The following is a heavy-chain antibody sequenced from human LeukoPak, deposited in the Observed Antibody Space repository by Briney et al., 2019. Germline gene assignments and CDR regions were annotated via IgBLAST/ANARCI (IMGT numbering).Heavy chain of an antibody. CDR3: ARRFGELEPAFNT. D-gene: IGHD3-10*01. V-gene: IGHV3-20*04. J-gene: IGHJ3*02. CDR1: GFTFDDYV. CDR2: INWNGGRI. Sequence: GGSLRLSCAASGFTFDDYVMTWVRQAPGKGLEWVSGINWNGGRIDYAESVKGRFTISRDNTKNSLYLQMNSLRAEDTAFYYCARRFGELEPAFNTWGQGTMVTVSS.